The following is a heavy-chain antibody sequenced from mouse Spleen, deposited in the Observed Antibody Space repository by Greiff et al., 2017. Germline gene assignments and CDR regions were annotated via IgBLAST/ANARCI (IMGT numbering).Heavy chain of an antibody. CDR2: ISYSGST. CDR1: GYSITSGYD. J-gene: IGHJ4*01. CDR3: ARGGYYFYAMDY. D-gene: IGHD3-2*02. Sequence: EVKLQESGPGMVKPSQSLSLTCTVTGYSITSGYDWHWIRHFPGNKLEWMGYISYSGSTNYNPSLKSRISITHDTSKNHFFLKLNSVTTEDTATYYCARGGYYFYAMDYWGQGTSVTVSS. V-gene: IGHV3-1*01.